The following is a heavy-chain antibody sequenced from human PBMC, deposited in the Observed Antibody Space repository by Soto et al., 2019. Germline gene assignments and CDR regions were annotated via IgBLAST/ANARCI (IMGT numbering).Heavy chain of an antibody. V-gene: IGHV3-11*01. J-gene: IGHJ6*03. CDR1: GVTFSDYY. CDR3: ARDPRYCSGGNCYSDYFYYMDV. CDR2: ISSSGSNT. D-gene: IGHD2-15*01. Sequence: QVQLVESGGGLVKPGGSLRLSCVASGVTFSDYYMTWIRQAPGKGLEWVSSISSSGSNTYYADSVKGRFTISRDNAKNSLYLQMHSLRAEDTAVYYCARDPRYCSGGNCYSDYFYYMDVWGKGTTVTVSS.